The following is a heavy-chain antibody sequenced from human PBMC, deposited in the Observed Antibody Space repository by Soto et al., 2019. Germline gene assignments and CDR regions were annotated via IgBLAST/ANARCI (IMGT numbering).Heavy chain of an antibody. CDR2: ISGSGGST. J-gene: IGHJ4*02. CDR1: GFTFSSYA. D-gene: IGHD2-15*01. CDR3: AKDPRYCSGGSCYSWIDY. V-gene: IGHV3-23*01. Sequence: PGGSLRLSCAASGFTFSSYAMSWVRQAPGKGLEWVSAISGSGGSTYYADSVKGRFTISRDNSKNTLYLQMNSLRAEDTAVYYCAKDPRYCSGGSCYSWIDYWGQGTLVTVSS.